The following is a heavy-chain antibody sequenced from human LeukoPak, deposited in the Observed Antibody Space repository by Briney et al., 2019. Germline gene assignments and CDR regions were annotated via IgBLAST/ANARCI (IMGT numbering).Heavy chain of an antibody. J-gene: IGHJ4*02. Sequence: GGSLRLYCAASGFTFSNYAMSWVRQAPGKGLEWVSAISGSDGSTFYADSVKGRFTISRDNSKNTLYLQMNSLRAEDTAVYYCARVLSSSWYYHYFDYWGQGTLVTVSS. D-gene: IGHD6-13*01. CDR1: GFTFSNYA. V-gene: IGHV3-23*01. CDR3: ARVLSSSWYYHYFDY. CDR2: ISGSDGST.